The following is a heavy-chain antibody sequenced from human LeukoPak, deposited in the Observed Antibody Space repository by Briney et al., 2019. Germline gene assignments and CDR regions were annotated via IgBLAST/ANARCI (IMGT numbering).Heavy chain of an antibody. CDR2: ISGSSSFI. V-gene: IGHV3-21*01. J-gene: IGHJ3*01. CDR1: GFTFSSHS. Sequence: GGSLRLSCAASGFTFSSHSLNWVRRAPGKGLEWISSISGSSSFIYYAGSVKGRFTISRDNAKASVYLQMNSLRAEDTAVYYCAREVASGDSYTFDVWGQGTLVIVSS. CDR3: AREVASGDSYTFDV. D-gene: IGHD1-14*01.